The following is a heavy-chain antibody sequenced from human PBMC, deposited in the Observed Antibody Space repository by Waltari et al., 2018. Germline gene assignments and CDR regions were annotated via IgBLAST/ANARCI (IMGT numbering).Heavy chain of an antibody. D-gene: IGHD4-17*01. CDR1: GFPFSGFA. CDR2: IRSKANSDAT. V-gene: IGHV3-73*02. J-gene: IGHJ4*02. CDR3: TSRMTTEKYADY. Sequence: EVQLVESGGGLVQPGGSLKLSCAASGFPFSGFALHWVRQASGKGLEWVGRIRSKANSDATTYAASVKGRFTISRDDSKNTAYLQMNSLKTEDTAVYYCTSRMTTEKYADYWGQGTLVTVSS.